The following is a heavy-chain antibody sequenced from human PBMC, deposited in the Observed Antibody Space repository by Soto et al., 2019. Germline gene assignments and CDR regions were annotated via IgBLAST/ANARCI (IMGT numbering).Heavy chain of an antibody. J-gene: IGHJ5*02. Sequence: SETLSLTCTVSGGSISSYYWSWIRQPPGKGLEWIGYIYYSGSTNYNPSLKSRVTIYLATSKNQFSLKLSSVTAADTAVYYCAREPHLITIFRENGWFDPWGQGTLVTVSS. CDR3: AREPHLITIFRENGWFDP. V-gene: IGHV4-59*01. CDR2: IYYSGST. CDR1: GGSISSYY. D-gene: IGHD3-3*01.